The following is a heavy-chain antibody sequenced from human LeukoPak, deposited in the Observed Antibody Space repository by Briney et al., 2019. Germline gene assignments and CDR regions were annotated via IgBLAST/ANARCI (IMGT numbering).Heavy chain of an antibody. CDR3: ARLHLAAARSGVYFDY. D-gene: IGHD3-10*01. CDR2: IYPGDSDT. J-gene: IGHJ4*02. CDR1: GYSFTNYW. V-gene: IGHV5-51*01. Sequence: GESLKISCKGSGYSFTNYWIGWVRQMPGKGLEWMGIIYPGDSDTRYSPSFQGQVTISADKSISTASLQWSSLKASETAMYYGARLHLAAARSGVYFDYWGQGTLVTVSS.